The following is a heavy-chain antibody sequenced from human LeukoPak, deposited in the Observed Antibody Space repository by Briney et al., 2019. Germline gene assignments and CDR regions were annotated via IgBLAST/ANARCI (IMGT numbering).Heavy chain of an antibody. V-gene: IGHV3-48*01. J-gene: IGHJ4*02. CDR1: GFTFSSYS. CDR3: AAGGDHFDY. Sequence: GGSLRLSCAASGFTFSSYSMNWIRQAPGKGLEWVSHISGSGISTYYADSVKGRFTISRDNAKNSLYLQMNSLRAEDTAVYYCAAGGDHFDYWGQGTLVTVSS. CDR2: ISGSGIST. D-gene: IGHD2-21*02.